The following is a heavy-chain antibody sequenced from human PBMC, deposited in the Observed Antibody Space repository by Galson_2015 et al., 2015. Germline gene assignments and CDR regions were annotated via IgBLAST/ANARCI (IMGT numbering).Heavy chain of an antibody. CDR2: IIPIFGTA. V-gene: IGHV1-69*13. CDR1: GGTFSSYA. Sequence: SVKVSCKASGGTFSSYAISWVRQAPGQGLEWVGGIIPIFGTANYAQKFQGRVTITADESTSTAYMELSSLRSEDTAVYYCARGTTMTTVTPSDYWGQGTLVTVSS. D-gene: IGHD4-17*01. J-gene: IGHJ4*02. CDR3: ARGTTMTTVTPSDY.